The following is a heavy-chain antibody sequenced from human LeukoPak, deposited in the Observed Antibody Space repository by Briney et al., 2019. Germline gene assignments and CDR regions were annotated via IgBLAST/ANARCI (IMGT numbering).Heavy chain of an antibody. CDR3: AREYSRSPGY. D-gene: IGHD1-26*01. Sequence: PSETLSLTCAVSGYSISSGYCWGWVRQPPGEGLEWIGTIYYTGSTYYNPSLKSRVTISVDTSKNQFSLKLSSVTAADTAVYYCAREYSRSPGYWGQGTLVTVSS. CDR2: IYYTGST. J-gene: IGHJ4*02. CDR1: GYSISSGYC. V-gene: IGHV4-38-2*02.